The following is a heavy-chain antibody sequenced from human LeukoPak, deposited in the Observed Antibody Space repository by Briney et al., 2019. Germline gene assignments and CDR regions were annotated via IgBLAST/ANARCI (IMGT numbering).Heavy chain of an antibody. V-gene: IGHV4-59*01. CDR2: ISYSGST. J-gene: IGHJ4*02. CDR3: ARKEWVPYYFDY. D-gene: IGHD3-3*01. CDR1: GDSITNYY. Sequence: SETLSLTCTVSGDSITNYYSSWIRQPPGKGLEWIGYISYSGSTNYNPSLKSRVTISVDTSKNQFSLKLTSVTAADTAVYYCARKEWVPYYFDYWGQGTLVTVSS.